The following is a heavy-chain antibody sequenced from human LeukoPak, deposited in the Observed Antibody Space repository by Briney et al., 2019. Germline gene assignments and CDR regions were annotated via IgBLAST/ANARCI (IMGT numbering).Heavy chain of an antibody. CDR2: IDSYGSST. CDR1: GFTFSSYW. D-gene: IGHD3-22*01. V-gene: IGHV3-74*01. Sequence: GGSLRLSCAASGFTFSSYWMHWVRQAPGKGLVWVSRIDSYGSSTNFADSVKGRFTISRDNAKNSLYLQMNSLRAEDTAVYYCARHVVAVGFDYWGQGTLVTVSS. J-gene: IGHJ4*02. CDR3: ARHVVAVGFDY.